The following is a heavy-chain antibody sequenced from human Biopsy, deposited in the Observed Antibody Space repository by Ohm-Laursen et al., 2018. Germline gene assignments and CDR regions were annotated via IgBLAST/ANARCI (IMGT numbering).Heavy chain of an antibody. J-gene: IGHJ6*02. CDR1: GDSVTKYY. CDR2: IYYSVMT. D-gene: IGHD4-11*01. CDR3: ARDSGILNYGNFKYYHYSAMDV. Sequence: SDTLSLTCTVSGDSVTKYYWSWIRQPPGKGLEWIGHIYYSVMTNYNPSLQSRVSISVDTSRNQVSLTLSSVTAADTAVYYCARDSGILNYGNFKYYHYSAMDVWGQGTTVIVSS. V-gene: IGHV4-59*02.